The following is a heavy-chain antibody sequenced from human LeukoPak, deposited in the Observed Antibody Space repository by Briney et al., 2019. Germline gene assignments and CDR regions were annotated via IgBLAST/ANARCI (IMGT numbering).Heavy chain of an antibody. Sequence: SETLSLTCTVSGGSISSSSYSWGWIRQPPGKGLEWIGSIYYSGSTYYNPSLKIRVTISVDTSKNQFSLKLSSVTAADTAVYYCARRRGPYYYDSSGYFDYWGQGTLVTVSS. CDR1: GGSISSSSYS. CDR2: IYYSGST. V-gene: IGHV4-39*01. CDR3: ARRRGPYYYDSSGYFDY. J-gene: IGHJ4*02. D-gene: IGHD3-22*01.